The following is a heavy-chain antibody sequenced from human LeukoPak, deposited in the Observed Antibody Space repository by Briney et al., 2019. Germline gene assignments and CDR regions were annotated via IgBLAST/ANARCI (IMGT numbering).Heavy chain of an antibody. Sequence: ASVKVSGKASGYTFTSYTIHWVCQAPGQRLEWMGWINAGNGNTKYSQKFQGRVTITRDTSASTAYMELSSLRSEDTAVYYCARALYSSGWFQGSFDYWGQGTLVTVSS. D-gene: IGHD6-19*01. V-gene: IGHV1-3*01. CDR1: GYTFTSYT. J-gene: IGHJ4*02. CDR2: INAGNGNT. CDR3: ARALYSSGWFQGSFDY.